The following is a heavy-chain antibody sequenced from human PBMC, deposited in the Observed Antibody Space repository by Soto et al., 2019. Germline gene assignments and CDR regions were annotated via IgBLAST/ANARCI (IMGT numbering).Heavy chain of an antibody. CDR2: IIPIFGTA. J-gene: IGHJ6*02. Sequence: GASVKVSCKASGGTFSSYAISWVRQAPGQGLEWMGGIIPIFGTANYAQKFQGRVTITADESTSTAYMELSSLRSEDTAVYYCAGSGDIVVVPAASQYYYGMDVWGQGTTVTVSS. V-gene: IGHV1-69*13. CDR1: GGTFSSYA. CDR3: AGSGDIVVVPAASQYYYGMDV. D-gene: IGHD2-2*01.